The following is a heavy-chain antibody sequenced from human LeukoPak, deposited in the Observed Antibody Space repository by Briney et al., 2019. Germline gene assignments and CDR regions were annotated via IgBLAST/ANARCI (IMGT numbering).Heavy chain of an antibody. CDR3: AKSMGAGTSYPIDY. D-gene: IGHD3-16*02. V-gene: IGHV3-23*01. Sequence: GGSLRLSCAASRFTFSSYAMSWVRQAPGKGLEWVSGISASGSSTYYADSVQGRFTISRDNSKNTPYLQMDSLRAEDTAVYYCAKSMGAGTSYPIDYWGQGTLVTVSS. CDR1: RFTFSSYA. CDR2: ISASGSST. J-gene: IGHJ4*02.